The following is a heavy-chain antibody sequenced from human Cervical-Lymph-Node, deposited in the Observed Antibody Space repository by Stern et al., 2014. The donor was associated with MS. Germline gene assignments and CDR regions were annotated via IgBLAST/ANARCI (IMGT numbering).Heavy chain of an antibody. CDR3: ASDDRVAETTFGDGFDI. CDR1: GGSISTIRW. CDR2: IHQSGST. Sequence: QEQLQESGPGLVKPSGTLSLTCTVSGGSISTIRWWSWVRQPPGKGLEVIGEIHQSGSTNYNQSLESRVTISEDTSKNQFSLKLRSVAAADTAIYYCASDDRVAETTFGDGFDIWGQGTMVTVSS. V-gene: IGHV4-4*02. D-gene: IGHD3-10*02. J-gene: IGHJ3*02.